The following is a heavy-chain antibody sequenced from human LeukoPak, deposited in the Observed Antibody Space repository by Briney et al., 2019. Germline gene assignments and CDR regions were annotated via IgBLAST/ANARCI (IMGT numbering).Heavy chain of an antibody. J-gene: IGHJ3*02. CDR3: AKGQGYSGSSGDI. D-gene: IGHD1-26*01. V-gene: IGHV3-23*01. Sequence: GGSLRLSCAASASTLSSYAMSWVRQAPGKGLEWVSAVSGSGASTYYADSVKGRFTISRDNSKNTLYLQTNSLRAEDTAVYYCAKGQGYSGSSGDIWGQGTMVTVSS. CDR1: ASTLSSYA. CDR2: VSGSGAST.